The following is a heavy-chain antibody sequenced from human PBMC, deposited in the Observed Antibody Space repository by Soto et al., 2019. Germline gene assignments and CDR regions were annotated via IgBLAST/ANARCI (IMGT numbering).Heavy chain of an antibody. V-gene: IGHV3-33*01. CDR3: ARDPSRAYYHYGKDV. CDR2: IWYDGSNK. J-gene: IGHJ6*02. Sequence: QVQLVESGGGVVQPGRSLRLSCAASGFTFSSYGMHWVRQAPGKGLEWVAVIWYDGSNKYYADSVKGRFTISRDNSKNTLYLQMNSLRTEETAVYYCARDPSRAYYHYGKDVWGQGTTVTVSS. CDR1: GFTFSSYG. D-gene: IGHD2-2*01.